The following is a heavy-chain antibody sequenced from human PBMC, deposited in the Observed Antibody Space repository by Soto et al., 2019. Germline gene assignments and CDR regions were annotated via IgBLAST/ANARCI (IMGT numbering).Heavy chain of an antibody. CDR1: GGSFSGYY. J-gene: IGHJ4*02. V-gene: IGHV4-34*01. CDR2: INHSGST. CDR3: GRRYKAAAGRGWDY. Sequence: SETLSLTCAVYGGSFSGYYWSWIRQPPGKGLEWIGEINHSGSTNYNPSLKSRVTISVDTSKNQFSLKLSSVTAADTAVYYCGRRYKAAAGRGWDYWGQGTLVTVSS. D-gene: IGHD6-13*01.